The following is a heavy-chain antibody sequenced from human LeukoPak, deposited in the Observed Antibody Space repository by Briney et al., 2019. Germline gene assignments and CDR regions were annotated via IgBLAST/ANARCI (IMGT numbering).Heavy chain of an antibody. CDR1: GYTFTSYG. D-gene: IGHD1-26*01. J-gene: IGHJ5*02. Sequence: ASVKVSCKASGYTFTSYGISRVRQAPGEGDEWMGWISAYNGNTNYAQKLQRRVTMTTDTSTSTAYMELSSLRSEDTAVYYCAREVLVGATGWFDPWGQGTLVTVSS. CDR2: ISAYNGNT. V-gene: IGHV1-18*01. CDR3: AREVLVGATGWFDP.